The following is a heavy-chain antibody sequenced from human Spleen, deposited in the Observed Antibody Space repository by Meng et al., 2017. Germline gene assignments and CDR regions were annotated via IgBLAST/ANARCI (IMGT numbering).Heavy chain of an antibody. CDR3: ARQKDGGLAF. D-gene: IGHD2-15*01. Sequence: QLQQPSPGLRKPSQTPSLACAISGDSVSSNSAAWNWLKQSPSRGLDWLGRTYYRSKWYNDYAGSVKSRITVNPDTSKNQFSLLLNSVTPEDTAVYYCARQKDGGLAFWGQGTLVTVSS. CDR2: TYYRSKWYN. V-gene: IGHV6-1*01. CDR1: GDSVSSNSAA. J-gene: IGHJ4*02.